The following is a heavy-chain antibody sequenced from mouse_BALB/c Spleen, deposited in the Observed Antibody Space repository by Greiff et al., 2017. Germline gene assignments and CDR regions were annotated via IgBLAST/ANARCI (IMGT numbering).Heavy chain of an antibody. CDR3: ARGEVYYPWFAY. J-gene: IGHJ3*01. D-gene: IGHD1-1*01. V-gene: IGHV1-7*01. Sequence: VQLQQSGAELAKPGASVKMSCKASGYTFTSYWMHWVKQRPGQGLEWIGYINPSTGYTEYNQKFKDKATLTADKSSSTAYMHLSILTSEDSAVYYCARGEVYYPWFAYWGQGTLVTVSA. CDR1: GYTFTSYW. CDR2: INPSTGYT.